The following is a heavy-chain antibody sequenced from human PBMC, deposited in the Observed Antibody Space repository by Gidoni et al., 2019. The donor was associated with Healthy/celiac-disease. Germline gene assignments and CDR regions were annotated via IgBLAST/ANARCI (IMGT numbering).Heavy chain of an antibody. Sequence: EVQLLESGGGLVQPGGSLRLSCAASGFTFSSYAMSWVRQAPGKGLEWVSAISGSGGSTYYADSVKGRFTISRDNSKNTLYLQMNSLRAEDTAVYYCAKVGLLTTVTNRYFDLWGRGTLVTVSS. CDR2: ISGSGGST. J-gene: IGHJ2*01. CDR1: GFTFSSYA. D-gene: IGHD4-17*01. V-gene: IGHV3-23*01. CDR3: AKVGLLTTVTNRYFDL.